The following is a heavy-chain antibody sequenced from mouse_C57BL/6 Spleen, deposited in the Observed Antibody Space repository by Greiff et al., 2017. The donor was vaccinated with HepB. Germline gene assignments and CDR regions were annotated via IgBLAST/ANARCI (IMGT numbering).Heavy chain of an antibody. CDR1: GYAFSSSW. J-gene: IGHJ3*01. Sequence: VQLQQSGPELVKPGASVKISCKASGYAFSSSWMNWVKQRPGKGLEWIGRIYPGDGDTNYNGKFKGKATLTSDKSSSTAYRQLSSLTSEDSAVYFWAPDDYGSSPWFAYWGQGTLVTVAA. D-gene: IGHD1-1*01. CDR3: APDDYGSSPWFAY. V-gene: IGHV1-82*01. CDR2: IYPGDGDT.